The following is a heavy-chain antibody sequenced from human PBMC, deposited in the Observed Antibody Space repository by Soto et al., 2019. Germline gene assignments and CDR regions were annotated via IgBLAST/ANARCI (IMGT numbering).Heavy chain of an antibody. J-gene: IGHJ3*02. CDR2: IYYSGST. CDR3: ARGGFWSGDEAFDI. V-gene: IGHV4-61*01. D-gene: IGHD3-3*01. CDR1: GGSVSSGSYY. Sequence: SETLSLTCTVSGGSVSSGSYYWSWIRQPPGKGLEWIGYIYYSGSTNYNPSLKSRVTISVDTSKNQFSLKLSSVTAADTAVYYCARGGFWSGDEAFDIWGQGTMVTVSS.